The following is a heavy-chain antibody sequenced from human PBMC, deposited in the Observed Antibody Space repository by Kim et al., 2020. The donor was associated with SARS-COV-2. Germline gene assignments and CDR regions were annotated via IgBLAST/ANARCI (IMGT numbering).Heavy chain of an antibody. Sequence: SETLSLTCSVSGDSVTNSNYYWSWIRQPPGEGLEWIGYIYYSGTTNYNPPLNSRVTISLDTSKNHCSLKLTSLTAAETAMYYCARVDYLGWFDSWGRGTLVTVSS. V-gene: IGHV4-61*03. J-gene: IGHJ5*01. CDR1: GDSVTNSNYY. CDR2: IYYSGTT. CDR3: ARVDYLGWFDS. D-gene: IGHD4-17*01.